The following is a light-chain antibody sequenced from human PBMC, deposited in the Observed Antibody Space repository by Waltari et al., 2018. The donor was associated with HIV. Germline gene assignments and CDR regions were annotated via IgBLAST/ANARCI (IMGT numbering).Light chain of an antibody. V-gene: IGLV3-1*01. CDR1: KVGDIY. CDR2: QDS. J-gene: IGLJ2*01. Sequence: YELTQPPTVSVSPGQTASITDYGDKVGDIYTCWCQQKACRSPVLVIYQDSKRPSGIPERFSGSNSGNTATLTISGTQAMDEADYYCQAWDSSTHVVFGGGTKLTVL. CDR3: QAWDSSTHVV.